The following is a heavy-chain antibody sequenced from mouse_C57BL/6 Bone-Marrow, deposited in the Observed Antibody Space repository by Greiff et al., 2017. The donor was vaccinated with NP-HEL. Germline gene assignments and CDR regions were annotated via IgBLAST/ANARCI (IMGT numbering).Heavy chain of an antibody. Sequence: EVHLVESGGGLVQPKGSLKLSCAASGFSFNTYAMNWVRQAPGKGLEWVARIRSKSNNYATYYADSVKDRFTISRDDSESMLYLQMNNLKTEDTAMYYCVRLGNWDGFAYWGQGTLVTVSA. CDR1: GFSFNTYA. D-gene: IGHD4-1*01. J-gene: IGHJ3*01. V-gene: IGHV10-1*01. CDR2: IRSKSNNYAT. CDR3: VRLGNWDGFAY.